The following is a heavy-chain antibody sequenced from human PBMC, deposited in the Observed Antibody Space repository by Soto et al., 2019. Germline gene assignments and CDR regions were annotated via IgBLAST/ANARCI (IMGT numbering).Heavy chain of an antibody. V-gene: IGHV5-10-1*01. CDR3: ARHAAYGDYTLYYYYGMDV. CDR2: IDPSDSYT. Sequence: PGESLKISCKGSGYRFTSYWISWVRQMPGKGLEWMGRIDPSDSYTNYSPSFQGHVTISADKSISTAYLQWSSLKASDTAMYYCARHAAYGDYTLYYYYGMDVWGQGTTVTVSS. J-gene: IGHJ6*02. CDR1: GYRFTSYW. D-gene: IGHD4-17*01.